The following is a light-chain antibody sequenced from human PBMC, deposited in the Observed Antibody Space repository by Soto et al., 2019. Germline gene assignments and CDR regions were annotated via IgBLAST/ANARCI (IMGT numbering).Light chain of an antibody. V-gene: IGLV2-11*01. CDR1: SSDVGGYNF. Sequence: QSALTQPRSVSGSPGQSVTISCTGTSSDVGGYNFVSWYQQHPGKAPKFMIYDVTKRPSGVPDRFSGSKSGNTASLTISGLLAEDEADYYCCSYVGSYTSHVFGTGTKVTVL. CDR3: CSYVGSYTSHV. CDR2: DVT. J-gene: IGLJ1*01.